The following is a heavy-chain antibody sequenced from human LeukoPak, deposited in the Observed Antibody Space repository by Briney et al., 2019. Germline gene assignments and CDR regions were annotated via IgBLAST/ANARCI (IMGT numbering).Heavy chain of an antibody. CDR1: GFTFSSYA. CDR3: AREDWAYGSNPFDY. V-gene: IGHV3-48*02. CDR2: ISRSRSTI. Sequence: GGPLRLSCAASGFTFSSYAMSWVRQAPGKGLEWVSYISRSRSTIYYADSVKGRFTISRDNAKNSLYLQMNSLRDEDTAVYYCAREDWAYGSNPFDYWGQGTLVTVSS. D-gene: IGHD4-23*01. J-gene: IGHJ4*02.